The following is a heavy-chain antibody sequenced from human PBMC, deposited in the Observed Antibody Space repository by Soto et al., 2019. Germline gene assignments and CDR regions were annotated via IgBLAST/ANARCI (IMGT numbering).Heavy chain of an antibody. V-gene: IGHV4-34*01. D-gene: IGHD6-6*01. J-gene: IGHJ3*02. CDR2: INHSGST. CDR1: GGSFSGYY. CDR3: ARGLSSYAFDI. Sequence: QVQLQQWGAGLLKPSETLSLTCAVYGGSFSGYYWSWIRQPPGKGLEWIGEINHSGSTNYNPSLKSRVTISVDTSKNQFSLKLSSVTAADTDVYYCARGLSSYAFDIWGQGTMVTVSS.